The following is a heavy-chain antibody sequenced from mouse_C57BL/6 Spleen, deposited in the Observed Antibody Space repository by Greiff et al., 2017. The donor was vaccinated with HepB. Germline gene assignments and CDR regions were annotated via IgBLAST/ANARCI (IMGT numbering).Heavy chain of an antibody. CDR3: ARPFITTVVARGDWYFDV. Sequence: EVKLVESGGGLVKPGGSLKLSCAASGFTFSDYGMHWVRQAPEKGLEWVAYISSGSSTIYYADTVKGRFTISRDNAKNTLFLQMTSLRSEDTAMYYCARPFITTVVARGDWYFDVWGTGTTVTVSS. CDR2: ISSGSSTI. D-gene: IGHD1-1*01. J-gene: IGHJ1*03. V-gene: IGHV5-17*01. CDR1: GFTFSDYG.